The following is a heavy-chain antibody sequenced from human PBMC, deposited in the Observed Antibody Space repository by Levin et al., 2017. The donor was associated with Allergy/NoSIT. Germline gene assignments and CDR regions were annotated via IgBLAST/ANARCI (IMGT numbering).Heavy chain of an antibody. V-gene: IGHV4-61*02. CDR2: IYVTGST. CDR3: ARDLEGFSGYKPYCYTDV. CDR1: GDSISRGFYY. Sequence: SQTLSLTCSVSGDSISRGFYYWSWIRQPAGEGLEWIGRIYVTGSTTYSPSLKSRATISLDRTKDQVSLKINSVTAADTAVYSCARDLEGFSGYKPYCYTDVWGKGTTVTVSS. J-gene: IGHJ6*03. D-gene: IGHD5-12*01.